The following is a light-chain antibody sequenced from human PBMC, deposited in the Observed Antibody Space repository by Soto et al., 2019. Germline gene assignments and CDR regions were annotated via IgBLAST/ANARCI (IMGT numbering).Light chain of an antibody. CDR2: GSS. CDR1: QNIGNS. J-gene: IGKJ5*01. CDR3: QQSYTTPTT. V-gene: IGKV1-39*01. Sequence: DIQMTQSPSSLSASVGDRVTITCRASQNIGNSLTWYQQKPGKAPKLLIYGSSTLQGGVPSRFSGSGSGTDFSLTISSLQPEDFATYYCQQSYTTPTTFGQGTRLDIK.